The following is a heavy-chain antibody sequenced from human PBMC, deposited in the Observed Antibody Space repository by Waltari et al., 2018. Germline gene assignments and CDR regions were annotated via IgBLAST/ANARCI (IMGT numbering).Heavy chain of an antibody. CDR2: ISVSGRDT. D-gene: IGHD3-16*01. CDR1: GFTTNTYA. V-gene: IGHV3-23*01. Sequence: EGQLLESGGGLVQPGGSLRLSCAASGFTTNTYAMTWVRQVPGKGLEWVAGISVSGRDTDYADAVRGRFTISRDKSRNTLYLQMNSLRADDTAVYYGAQWRVPYYLDYWGQGTLVTVSS. CDR3: AQWRVPYYLDY. J-gene: IGHJ4*02.